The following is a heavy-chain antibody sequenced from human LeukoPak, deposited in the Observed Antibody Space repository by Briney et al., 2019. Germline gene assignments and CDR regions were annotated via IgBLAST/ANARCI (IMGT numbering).Heavy chain of an antibody. D-gene: IGHD3-10*01. CDR2: ISFDGSAK. CDR1: GFTFSNYG. V-gene: IGHV3-30*18. J-gene: IGHJ4*02. Sequence: GGSLRLSCAASGFTFSNYGMHWVRQAPGKGLEWVSVISFDGSAKYYADSVKGRFTMSRDNSKNTLYLQMNSLRAEDTAVYYCAKESSLYGSGSYYRDYWGQGTLVTVSS. CDR3: AKESSLYGSGSYYRDY.